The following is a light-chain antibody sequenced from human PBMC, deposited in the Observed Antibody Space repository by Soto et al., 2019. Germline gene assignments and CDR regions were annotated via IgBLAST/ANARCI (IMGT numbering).Light chain of an antibody. J-gene: IGLJ3*02. Sequence: QPVLTQSPSASASLGASVKLTCTLSSGHSSYAIAWHQQQPEKGPRYLMKLNSDGSHSKGDGIPDRFSGSSSGAERYLTISSLQSEDEADYYCQTCGTVDGVFGGGTKVTVL. CDR3: QTCGTVDGV. V-gene: IGLV4-69*01. CDR2: LNSDGSH. CDR1: SGHSSYA.